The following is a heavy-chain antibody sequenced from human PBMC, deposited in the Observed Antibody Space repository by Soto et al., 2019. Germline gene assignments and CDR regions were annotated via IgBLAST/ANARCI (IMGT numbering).Heavy chain of an antibody. D-gene: IGHD6-6*01. CDR3: ARDLSWAARPYYFDY. CDR2: ISYDGSNK. CDR1: GGNSSDYG. Sequence: GGYMRLRCAASGGNSSDYGRHCVLQAPGTGLEWVAVISYDGSNKYYADSVKGRFTISRDNSKNTLYLQMNSLRAEDTAVYYCARDLSWAARPYYFDYWRQGTLVTVSS. V-gene: IGHV3-30-3*01. J-gene: IGHJ4*02.